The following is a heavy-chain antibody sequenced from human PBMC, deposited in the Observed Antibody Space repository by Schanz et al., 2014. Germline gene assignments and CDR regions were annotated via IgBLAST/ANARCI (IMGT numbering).Heavy chain of an antibody. Sequence: VQLEQSGAEVKKPGSSVKVSCKASGGTFNSYTINWVRQAPGQGLEWMGRIIPILGIANYAQKFQGRVTITADKSTFTAYMDVSSLRSEDTAVYYCASSGAGYSSSWDFDYWGQGTLXTVSS. V-gene: IGHV1-69*02. CDR2: IIPILGIA. J-gene: IGHJ4*02. D-gene: IGHD6-13*01. CDR3: ASSGAGYSSSWDFDY. CDR1: GGTFNSYT.